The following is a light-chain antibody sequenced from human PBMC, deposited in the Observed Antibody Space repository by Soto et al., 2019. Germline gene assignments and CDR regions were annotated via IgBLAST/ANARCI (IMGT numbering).Light chain of an antibody. CDR3: GTWDSSLSAGV. Sequence: QSVLTQPPSVSAAPGQRVTISCSGRSSNIGNNYVSWYQQLPGTAPKLLIYDNNNRPSGIPDRFSGSKSGTSATLDITGLQTGDEADYYCGTWDSSLSAGVFGGGTKLTV. J-gene: IGLJ3*02. V-gene: IGLV1-51*01. CDR2: DNN. CDR1: SSNIGNNY.